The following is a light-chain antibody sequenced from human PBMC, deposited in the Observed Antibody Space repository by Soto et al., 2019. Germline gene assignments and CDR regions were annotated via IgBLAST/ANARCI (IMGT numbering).Light chain of an antibody. CDR3: MQSLQTPLT. CDR2: LGS. V-gene: IGKV2-28*01. Sequence: DFVMTQSPLSLPVTPGEPASISCRSSQNLLHSNGYNYLDWYLQKPGQSPQLLIFLGSNRASGVPDRFSGSGSDTDFTLKISRVEAEDVGVYYCMQSLQTPLTFGGGTKVESK. CDR1: QNLLHSNGYNY. J-gene: IGKJ4*01.